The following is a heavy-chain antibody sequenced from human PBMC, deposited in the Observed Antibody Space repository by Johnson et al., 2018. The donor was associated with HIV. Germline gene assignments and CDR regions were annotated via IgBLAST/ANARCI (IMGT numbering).Heavy chain of an antibody. CDR1: GFTVSSNY. V-gene: IGHV3-66*01. J-gene: IGHJ3*02. Sequence: EVQVVESGGGLVQPGGSLRLSCAASGFTVSSNYMSWVRQAPGKGLEWVSVIYSGGSTYYADSVKGRFTISRDNSKNTLYLQMNSLRAEDTAVYYCARETRVWYNGSDGSRAFDIWGQGTMVTVSS. CDR3: ARETRVWYNGSDGSRAFDI. CDR2: IYSGGST. D-gene: IGHD1-1*01.